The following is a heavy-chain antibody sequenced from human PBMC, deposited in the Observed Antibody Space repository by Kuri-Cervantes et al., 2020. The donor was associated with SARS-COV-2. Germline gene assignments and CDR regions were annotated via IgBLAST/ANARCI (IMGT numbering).Heavy chain of an antibody. J-gene: IGHJ4*02. D-gene: IGHD1-26*01. CDR2: IYYSGST. CDR3: ARGGAIFDY. V-gene: IGHV4-61*01. CDR1: GYSISSGYY. Sequence: SETLSLTCTVSGYSISSGYYWSWIRQPPGKGLEWIGYIYYSGSTNYNPSLKSRVTISVDTSKNQFSLKLSSVTAADTAVYYCARGGAIFDYWGQGTLVTVSS.